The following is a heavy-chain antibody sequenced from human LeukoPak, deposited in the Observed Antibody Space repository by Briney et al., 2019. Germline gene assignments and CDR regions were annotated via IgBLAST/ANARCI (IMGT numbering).Heavy chain of an antibody. CDR2: ISSSSSTI. CDR3: ARVAPYSSGWYDY. D-gene: IGHD6-19*01. J-gene: IGHJ4*02. CDR1: GFTFSSYS. Sequence: GGSLRLSCAASGFTFSSYSMNWVRQAPGKGLEWVSYISSSSSTIYYADSVKGRFTISRDNAKNSLYLQMNSLRAEDTALYYCARVAPYSSGWYDYWGQGTLVTVSS. V-gene: IGHV3-48*01.